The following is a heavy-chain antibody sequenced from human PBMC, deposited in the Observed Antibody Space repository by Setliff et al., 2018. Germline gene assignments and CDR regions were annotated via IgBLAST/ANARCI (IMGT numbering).Heavy chain of an antibody. CDR1: GGSFSGYY. CDR2: INHSGST. D-gene: IGHD2-15*01. V-gene: IGHV4-34*01. Sequence: SETLSLTCAVYGGSFSGYYWSWIRQPPGKGLEWIGEINHSGSTNYKPSLKSRVTISVDTSKNQFSLKLSSVTAADTAVYYCARKKTVYWYYGMDVWGQGTTVTVS. CDR3: ARKKTVYWYYGMDV. J-gene: IGHJ6*02.